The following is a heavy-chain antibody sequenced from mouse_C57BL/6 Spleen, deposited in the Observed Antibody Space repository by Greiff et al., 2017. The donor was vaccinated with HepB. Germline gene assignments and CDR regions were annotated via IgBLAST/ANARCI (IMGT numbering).Heavy chain of an antibody. CDR3: AREGDYYVSSYGYVDV. D-gene: IGHD1-1*01. Sequence: EVQGVESGGGLVKPGGSLKLSCAASGFTFSDYGMHWVRQAPEKGLEWVAYISSGSSTIYYADTVKGRFTISRDNAKNTLFLQMTSLRSEDTAMYYCAREGDYYVSSYGYVDVLGTGTTVTGSS. CDR2: ISSGSSTI. CDR1: GFTFSDYG. J-gene: IGHJ1*03. V-gene: IGHV5-17*01.